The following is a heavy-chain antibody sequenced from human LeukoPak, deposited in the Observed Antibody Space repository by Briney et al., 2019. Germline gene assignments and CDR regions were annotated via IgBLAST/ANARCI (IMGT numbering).Heavy chain of an antibody. CDR2: IIPIFGTA. CDR1: GGTFSSYA. CDR3: ARDLSDYDSSGYSDY. J-gene: IGHJ4*02. D-gene: IGHD3-22*01. Sequence: ASVKVSCKASGGTFSSYAISWVRQAPGQGLEWMGGIIPIFGTANYAQKFQGRVTITADESTSTAYMVLSSLRSEDTAVYYCARDLSDYDSSGYSDYWGQGTLVTVSS. V-gene: IGHV1-69*13.